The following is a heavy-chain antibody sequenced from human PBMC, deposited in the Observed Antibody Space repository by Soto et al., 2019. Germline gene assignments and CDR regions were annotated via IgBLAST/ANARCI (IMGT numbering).Heavy chain of an antibody. CDR1: GFNFNTYA. Sequence: GGSLRLSCEASGFNFNTYAMSWVRQGPGKGLEWVAVIGGAAVSTDCADSLKGRCTVSRDDSKNMVYLQLDSLRDDDTAIYYCAKDSTSYNGVYDPFDIWGQGTMVTVSS. J-gene: IGHJ3*02. CDR3: AKDSTSYNGVYDPFDI. D-gene: IGHD1-1*01. CDR2: IGGAAVST. V-gene: IGHV3-23*01.